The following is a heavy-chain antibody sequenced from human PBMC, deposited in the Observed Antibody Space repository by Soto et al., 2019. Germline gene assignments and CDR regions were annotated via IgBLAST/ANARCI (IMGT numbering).Heavy chain of an antibody. Sequence: ELQLVETGGGGIQTGGSLRLSCAASGFSISSNYIAWVRQPPGKGLEWVSTTFSGGNTEYAASVKGRCSISRDNYKNTLYLQMDNLRVEDTAVYYCARKPPSAIQGWSFGMDVWGQGTTVSVYS. CDR3: ARKPPSAIQGWSFGMDV. D-gene: IGHD2-21*01. V-gene: IGHV3-53*02. J-gene: IGHJ6*02. CDR1: GFSISSNY. CDR2: TFSGGNT.